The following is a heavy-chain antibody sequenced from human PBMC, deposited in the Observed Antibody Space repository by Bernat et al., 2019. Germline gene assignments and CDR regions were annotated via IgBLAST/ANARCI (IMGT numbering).Heavy chain of an antibody. V-gene: IGHV4-34*01. Sequence: QVHLQQWGAGLLKPSETLSLTCAVYGGSFSGYYWSWVRQPPGKGLECIGEVNHSGDTNYNPSLKSRVTMSIDTSKNQFSLKLNSVTAADTAVYYCVRLSPYQLPRRHYYYYMDVWGKGTTVTVSS. CDR3: VRLSPYQLPRRHYYYYMDV. D-gene: IGHD2-2*01. J-gene: IGHJ6*03. CDR1: GGSFSGYY. CDR2: VNHSGDT.